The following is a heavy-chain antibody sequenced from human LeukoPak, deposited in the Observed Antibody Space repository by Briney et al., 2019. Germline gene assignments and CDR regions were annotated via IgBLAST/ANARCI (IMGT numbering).Heavy chain of an antibody. CDR1: GFTFSSYW. V-gene: IGHV3-74*01. J-gene: IGHJ4*02. CDR2: IASGGSST. D-gene: IGHD4-23*01. CDR3: ARGRPHGNDY. Sequence: GGSLRLSCAASGFTFSSYWMNWVRQAPGKGLVWVSRIASGGSSTTYADSVKGRFSISRDNAKNTLYLQMNSLRVEDTAVYYCARGRPHGNDYWGQGTLVTISS.